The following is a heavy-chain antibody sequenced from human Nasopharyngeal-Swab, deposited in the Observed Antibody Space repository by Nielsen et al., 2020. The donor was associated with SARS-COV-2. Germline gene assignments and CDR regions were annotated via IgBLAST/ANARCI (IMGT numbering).Heavy chain of an antibody. J-gene: IGHJ4*02. CDR2: ISSDGSDK. CDR3: ASLRADTPDFAY. V-gene: IGHV3-30*03. Sequence: GGSLRLSCAASGFTFSSYGVHWVRQAPGKGLEWVTVISSDGSDKQYVDSVKGRFTISRDNSKNTLYLQVKSLRADDTGVYYCASLRADTPDFAYLGQGTLVTVSS. D-gene: IGHD2-15*01. CDR1: GFTFSSYG.